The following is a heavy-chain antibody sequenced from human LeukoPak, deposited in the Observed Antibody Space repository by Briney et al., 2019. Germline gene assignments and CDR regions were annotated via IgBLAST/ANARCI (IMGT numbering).Heavy chain of an antibody. V-gene: IGHV4-34*01. CDR3: ARVWIVVVPAAPEARWFDP. CDR1: GGSISSYY. CDR2: INHSGST. Sequence: SSETLSLTCTVSGGSISSYYWSWVRQPPGKGLEWIGEINHSGSTNYNPSLKSRVTISVDTSKNQFSLKLSSVTAADTAVYYCARVWIVVVPAAPEARWFDPWGQGTLVTVSS. J-gene: IGHJ5*02. D-gene: IGHD2-2*01.